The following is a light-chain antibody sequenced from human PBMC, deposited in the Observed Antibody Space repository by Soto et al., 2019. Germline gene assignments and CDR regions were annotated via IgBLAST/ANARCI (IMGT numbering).Light chain of an antibody. CDR2: DVS. J-gene: IGLJ3*02. V-gene: IGLV2-11*01. CDR1: SSDVGGYNY. CDR3: CSYAGSYPWV. Sequence: QSVLTQPRSVSGSPGQSVTISCTGTSSDVGGYNYVSWYQQHPGTAPKLMIYDVSKRPSGVPDRFSGSKSDNTASLTISGLQAEDEADYYCCSYAGSYPWVFGGGTKLTVL.